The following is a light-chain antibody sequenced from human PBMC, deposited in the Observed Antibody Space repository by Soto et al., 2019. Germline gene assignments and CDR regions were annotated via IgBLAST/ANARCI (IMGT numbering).Light chain of an antibody. CDR2: GAS. J-gene: IGKJ1*01. CDR3: QQYNNWPPDRT. Sequence: EIVMTQSPATLSVSPGERATLSCRASQSVGSNLAWYQQKPGQAPRLLIYGASTRATGIPARFSGRGSGTELTLTISSLQTEDFAIYFCQQYNNWPPDRTYGQGTKVEIK. CDR1: QSVGSN. V-gene: IGKV3-15*01.